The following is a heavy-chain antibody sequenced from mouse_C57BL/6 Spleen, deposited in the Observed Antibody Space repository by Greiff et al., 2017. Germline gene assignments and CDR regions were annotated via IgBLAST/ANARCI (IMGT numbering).Heavy chain of an antibody. V-gene: IGHV1-69*01. D-gene: IGHD1-1*01. CDR1: GYTFTSYW. Sequence: QVQLQQPGAELVMPGASVKLSCKASGYTFTSYWMHWVKQRPGQGLEWIGEIDPSDSYTNYNQKFKGKSTLTVDKSSSTAYMQLSSLTSEDSAVYYSARYYYYGSTPRFDVWGTGTTVTVSS. CDR2: IDPSDSYT. J-gene: IGHJ1*03. CDR3: ARYYYYGSTPRFDV.